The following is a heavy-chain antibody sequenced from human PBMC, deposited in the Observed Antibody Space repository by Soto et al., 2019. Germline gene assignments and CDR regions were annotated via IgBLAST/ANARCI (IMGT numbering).Heavy chain of an antibody. V-gene: IGHV2-5*02. CDR3: AHRLPGYSQWNFGYFDY. Sequence: QITLKESGPTLVRPTQTLTLTCTFSGFSLSTSGVGVGWIRQPPGKALEWLVLIYWDDDNRYSPSLKSRLTVAKDTSKHQVVLTMTNMDPVDTGTYYCAHRLPGYSQWNFGYFDYWGQGALVTVSS. J-gene: IGHJ4*02. CDR2: IYWDDDN. CDR1: GFSLSTSGVG. D-gene: IGHD2-21*01.